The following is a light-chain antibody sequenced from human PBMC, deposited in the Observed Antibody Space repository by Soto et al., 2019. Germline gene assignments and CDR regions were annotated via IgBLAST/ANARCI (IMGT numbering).Light chain of an antibody. V-gene: IGKV3-11*01. CDR3: QQHSNWPPIT. Sequence: EIVLTQSPGTLSLSPGERATLSCRASQSVGNYLAWYQQTPGQAPRLLIYDASNRAPGIPARFSGSGSGTDFTLTISSLEPEDFAVYYCQQHSNWPPITFGQGTRLENK. J-gene: IGKJ5*01. CDR2: DAS. CDR1: QSVGNY.